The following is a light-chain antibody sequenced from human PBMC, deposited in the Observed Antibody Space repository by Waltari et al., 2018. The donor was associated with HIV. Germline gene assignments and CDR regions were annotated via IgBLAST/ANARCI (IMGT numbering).Light chain of an antibody. CDR1: QVLSDW. Sequence: DIQMTQSPSTLSASVGDRVTITCRASQVLSDWLAWYQQRRGKAPKLLIYKTSRLESGVPSRFSGSGSGTEFALTISSLQPDDFATYYCQHYHLFSWTFGQGTKV. V-gene: IGKV1-5*03. J-gene: IGKJ1*01. CDR2: KTS. CDR3: QHYHLFSWT.